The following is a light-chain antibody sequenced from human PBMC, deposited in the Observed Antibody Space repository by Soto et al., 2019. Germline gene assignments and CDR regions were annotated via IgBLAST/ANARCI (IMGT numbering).Light chain of an antibody. V-gene: IGKV3-15*01. J-gene: IGKJ1*01. CDR1: QSVSSSY. Sequence: EIVLTQSPGTLSFSPGERATLSCRASQSVSSSYLAWYQQKPGQAPRLLIYGASSRATGIPARFSGSGSGTEFTLTISSLQSEDFAVYYCQQYNNWPRGTFGQGTKVDI. CDR2: GAS. CDR3: QQYNNWPRGT.